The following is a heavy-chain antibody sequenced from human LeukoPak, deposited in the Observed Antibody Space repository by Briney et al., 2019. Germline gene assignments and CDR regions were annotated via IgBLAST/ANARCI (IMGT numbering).Heavy chain of an antibody. J-gene: IGHJ6*03. V-gene: IGHV1-69*05. CDR3: ARSKSGNSSSWYFGYYYYMDV. Sequence: GASVKVSCKASGGTFSSYGISWVRQAPGQGLEWMGGIIPIFGTANYAQKFQGRVTITTDESTSTAYMELSSLRSEDTAVYYCARSKSGNSSSWYFGYYYYMDVWGKGTTVTVSS. D-gene: IGHD6-13*01. CDR1: GGTFSSYG. CDR2: IIPIFGTA.